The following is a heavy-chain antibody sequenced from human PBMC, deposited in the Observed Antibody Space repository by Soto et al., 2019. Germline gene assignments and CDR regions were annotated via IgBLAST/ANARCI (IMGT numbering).Heavy chain of an antibody. CDR3: ARGAYYYGSGPLF. V-gene: IGHV3-7*01. J-gene: IGHJ4*02. CDR2: IKQDGSEK. D-gene: IGHD3-10*01. CDR1: GFTFSSYW. Sequence: EVQLVESGGGLVQPGGSLRLSCAASGFTFSSYWMSWVRQAPGKGLEWVANIKQDGSEKYYVDSVKGRFTISRDNAKNSLYLQMNGLRAEDTAVYYCARGAYYYGSGPLFWGQGTLVTVSS.